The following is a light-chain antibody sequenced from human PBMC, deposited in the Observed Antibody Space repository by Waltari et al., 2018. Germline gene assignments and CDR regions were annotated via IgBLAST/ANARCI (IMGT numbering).Light chain of an antibody. Sequence: DIQMTQSPSSVSASVGDRVTITCRASQDISSWLAWYQQRPGKAPKLLTYAESSLQSGVPPRFSGSGTGTDFTLTISRLQAEDFATYYCQQAKEVPHTFGGGTNVEIK. J-gene: IGKJ4*01. CDR1: QDISSW. CDR3: QQAKEVPHT. CDR2: AES. V-gene: IGKV1-12*01.